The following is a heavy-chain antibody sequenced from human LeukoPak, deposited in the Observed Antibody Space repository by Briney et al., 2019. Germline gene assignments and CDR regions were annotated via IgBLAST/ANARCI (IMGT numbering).Heavy chain of an antibody. CDR3: ARTDYGDYAVAFDI. D-gene: IGHD4-17*01. CDR1: GGSISGYY. J-gene: IGHJ3*02. CDR2: TYNSGST. V-gene: IGHV4-59*12. Sequence: SETLSLTCTVSGGSISGYYWSWIRQPPGKGLEWIWYTYNSGSTNYNPSLKSRVTISVDTSTNKFSQKLSSGIAAHAAVYYCARTDYGDYAVAFDIWGEGTTVSASS.